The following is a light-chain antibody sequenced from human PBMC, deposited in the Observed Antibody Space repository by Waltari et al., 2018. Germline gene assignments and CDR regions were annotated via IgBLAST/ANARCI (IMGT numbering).Light chain of an antibody. Sequence: AIQMTQSPPSQSASVGDSVTITCRASQGIRTDLSWYQQSPGKAPKVLISGASHLQSGVPSRFSGRGSGADFTLTISSLQPEDFATYYCLQDYNYPRTFGQGTKLEIK. CDR1: QGIRTD. V-gene: IGKV1-6*01. CDR3: LQDYNYPRT. CDR2: GAS. J-gene: IGKJ2*01.